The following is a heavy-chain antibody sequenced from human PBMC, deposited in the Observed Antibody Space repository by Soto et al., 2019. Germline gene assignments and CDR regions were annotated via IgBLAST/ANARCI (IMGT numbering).Heavy chain of an antibody. CDR3: ARDTSRIAVAVDFDS. V-gene: IGHV1-18*01. Sequence: QVPLVQSGAEVKKPGASVKVSCKTSGYSFTDYGITWVRQAPGQGLEWMGWISAYNGNTYYAQKLRGRIAMTTDTSTSTAYMELRSLRSDDTAVYYCARDTSRIAVAVDFDSWGQGTLLTVSS. D-gene: IGHD6-19*01. J-gene: IGHJ4*02. CDR2: ISAYNGNT. CDR1: GYSFTDYG.